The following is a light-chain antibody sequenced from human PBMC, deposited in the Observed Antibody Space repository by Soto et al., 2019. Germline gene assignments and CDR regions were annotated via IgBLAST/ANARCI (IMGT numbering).Light chain of an antibody. J-gene: IGLJ1*01. V-gene: IGLV2-14*01. CDR2: GVS. Sequence: QAALTQPASVSGSPGQSITISCTGTISDFVIYNYVSWYQQHPGKAPKLMLYGVSNRPSGVSNRLSGSKSGNTASLTISGLQAEDEADYYCSSHTTSSALQVFGTGTKVTVL. CDR3: SSHTTSSALQV. CDR1: ISDFVIYNY.